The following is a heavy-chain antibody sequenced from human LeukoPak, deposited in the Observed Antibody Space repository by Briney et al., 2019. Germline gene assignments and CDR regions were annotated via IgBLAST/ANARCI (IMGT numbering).Heavy chain of an antibody. CDR3: ARDLSVGAKPDLGFDY. D-gene: IGHD1-26*01. V-gene: IGHV3-21*01. Sequence: PEGSLRLSCAASGFTFSSYNMNWVRQAPGKGLEWVSSISSSSSYIYYADSLKGRFTISRDNAKKSLYLQMNSLRAEDTAVYYCARDLSVGAKPDLGFDYWGQGSLVTVSS. CDR1: GFTFSSYN. CDR2: ISSSSSYI. J-gene: IGHJ4*02.